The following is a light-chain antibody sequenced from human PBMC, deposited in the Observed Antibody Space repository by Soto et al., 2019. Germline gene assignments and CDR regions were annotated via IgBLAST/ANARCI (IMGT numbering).Light chain of an antibody. V-gene: IGKV1-39*01. CDR1: QSISSY. Sequence: DIQMTQSPSSLSASVGDRVTITCRASQSISSYLNWYQQKPGKAPKLLIYAASSLQSGVPSRFSGSGSGTDFTLTISSLQPEDFATYYWQQIYSTPPTFGQGTKLEIK. J-gene: IGKJ2*01. CDR2: AAS. CDR3: QQIYSTPPT.